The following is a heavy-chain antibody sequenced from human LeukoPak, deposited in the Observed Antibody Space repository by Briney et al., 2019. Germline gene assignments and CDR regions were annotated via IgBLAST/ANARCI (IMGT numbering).Heavy chain of an antibody. CDR1: GFTVSSNY. J-gene: IGHJ6*03. CDR2: IYSGGST. D-gene: IGHD3-10*01. V-gene: IGHV3-53*01. CDR3: ARGSGSYRTPYYYMDV. Sequence: GGSLRLSCAASGFTVSSNYMSWVRQAPGKGLEWVSVIYSGGSTYYADSVKGRFTISRDNSKNTLYLQMNSLRAEDTAVYYCARGSGSYRTPYYYMDVWGTGTTVTVSS.